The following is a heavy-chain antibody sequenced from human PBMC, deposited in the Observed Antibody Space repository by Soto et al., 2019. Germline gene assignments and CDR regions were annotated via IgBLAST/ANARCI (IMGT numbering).Heavy chain of an antibody. Sequence: SETLSLTCTVSGDFSSTFYWSWIRQAPGKGLEHIGYTYYTCYSNYNPSLTSRVAMSLDTSKNQFSLRLSSVTAADTAVYFCARGRSITLLLGLNRYFDYWCQGALVTVSS. D-gene: IGHD2-15*01. J-gene: IGHJ4*02. CDR1: GDFSSTFY. CDR2: TYYTCYS. V-gene: IGHV4-59*01. CDR3: ARGRSITLLLGLNRYFDY.